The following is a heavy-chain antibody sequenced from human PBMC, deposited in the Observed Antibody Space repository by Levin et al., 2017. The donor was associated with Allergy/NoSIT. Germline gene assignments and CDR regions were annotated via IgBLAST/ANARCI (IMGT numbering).Heavy chain of an antibody. J-gene: IGHJ4*02. CDR3: ARNTLASAGDY. CDR2: IKGDGSAK. D-gene: IGHD6-13*01. V-gene: IGHV3-7*01. CDR1: GFTFRNNW. Sequence: GGSLRLSCAASGFTFRNNWMTWVRQAPGKGLEWVANIKGDGSAKYYVDSVKGRFTISRDNADNSLYLQMNILRAEDTAVYYCARNTLASAGDYWGQGTLVTVSS.